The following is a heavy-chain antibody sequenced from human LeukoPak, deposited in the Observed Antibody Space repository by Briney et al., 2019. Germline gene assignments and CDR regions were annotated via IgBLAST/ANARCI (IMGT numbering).Heavy chain of an antibody. Sequence: PSETLSLTCTVSGDSISNYYWSWIRQPPGKGLEWIGYIYFSGSTNYSPSLKSRVTISVDTSKNQFSLRPNSVTAADTAVYYCARVDGTAYYAMDVWGQGTTVTVSS. CDR2: IYFSGST. D-gene: IGHD2-21*02. CDR1: GDSISNYY. J-gene: IGHJ6*02. CDR3: ARVDGTAYYAMDV. V-gene: IGHV4-59*01.